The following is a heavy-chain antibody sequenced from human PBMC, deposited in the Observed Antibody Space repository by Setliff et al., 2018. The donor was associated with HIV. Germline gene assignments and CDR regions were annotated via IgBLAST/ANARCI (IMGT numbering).Heavy chain of an antibody. CDR2: IHPNRGGT. Sequence: ASVKVSCKASGYTFSDYFIHWVRQAPGQGLEWMGWIHPNRGGTISAQKFQDRVTMTSDTSTSTVYMELSSLRFEDTAVYYCARAYYDSVWGNDRYRFYYFDYWGQGTLVTVSS. J-gene: IGHJ4*02. CDR3: ARAYYDSVWGNDRYRFYYFDY. V-gene: IGHV1-2*02. D-gene: IGHD3-16*02. CDR1: GYTFSDYF.